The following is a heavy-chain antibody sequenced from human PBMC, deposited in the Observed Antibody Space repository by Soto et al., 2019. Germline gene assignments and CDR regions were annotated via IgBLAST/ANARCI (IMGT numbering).Heavy chain of an antibody. V-gene: IGHV4-59*08. D-gene: IGHD3-10*01. CDR2: IYYSGST. J-gene: IGHJ6*02. CDR3: ASHGNENILLWFGELSPGDYYYGMDV. CDR1: GGSISSYY. Sequence: SETLSLTCTVSGGSISSYYWSWIRQPPGKGLEWIGYIYYSGSTNYNPSLKSRVTISVETSKNQFSIKLSSVTAADTAVYYCASHGNENILLWFGELSPGDYYYGMDVWGQGTTVT.